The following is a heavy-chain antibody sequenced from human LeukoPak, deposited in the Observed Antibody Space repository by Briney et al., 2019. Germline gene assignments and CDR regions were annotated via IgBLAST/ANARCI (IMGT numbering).Heavy chain of an antibody. J-gene: IGHJ4*02. CDR2: ISGSGGRT. V-gene: IGHV3-23*01. CDR1: GFTFSSDA. D-gene: IGHD3-9*01. CDR3: ANTDILTGYSDY. Sequence: GGSLRLSCAASGFTFSSDAMSWVRQAPGKGLEWVSVISGSGGRTYYAGSVKGRFTISRDSSNNTLYLQMDSLRADDTAVYYCANTDILTGYSDYWGQGTLVTVSS.